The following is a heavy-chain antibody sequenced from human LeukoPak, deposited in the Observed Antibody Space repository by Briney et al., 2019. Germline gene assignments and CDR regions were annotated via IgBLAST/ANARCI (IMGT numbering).Heavy chain of an antibody. J-gene: IGHJ5*02. CDR2: IYHSGST. D-gene: IGHD5-18*01. V-gene: IGHV4-30-4*01. Sequence: SETLSLTCTISGGSISTDDYYWSWIRQPPGKGLEWIGFIYHSGSTYYNPSLKSRVTISVDTSKNQFSLKLSSVTAADTAVYYCARDDGYILWFDPWGQGTLVTVSS. CDR1: GGSISTDDYY. CDR3: ARDDGYILWFDP.